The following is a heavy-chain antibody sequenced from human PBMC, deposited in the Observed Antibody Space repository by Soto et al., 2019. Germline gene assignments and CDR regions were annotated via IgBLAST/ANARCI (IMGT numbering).Heavy chain of an antibody. Sequence: SETLSLTCTVSGGSISSGGYYWSWVRQHPGKGLEWIGYIYYSGSTYYNPSLKSRVTISVDTSKNQFSLKLSSVTAADTAVYYCARGKLRAARPGYYYYYGMDVWGQGTTVTVSS. CDR2: IYYSGST. CDR3: ARGKLRAARPGYYYYYGMDV. J-gene: IGHJ6*02. CDR1: GGSISSGGYY. D-gene: IGHD6-6*01. V-gene: IGHV4-31*03.